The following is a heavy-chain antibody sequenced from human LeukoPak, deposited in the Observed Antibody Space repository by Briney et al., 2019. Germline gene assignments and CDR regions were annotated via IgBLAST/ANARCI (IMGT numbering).Heavy chain of an antibody. CDR3: ARLKRTTVTHDAFDI. Sequence: SETLSLTCTVSGGSISSGSYYWSWIRQPAGKGLEWIGRIYTSGSTNYNPSLKSRVTISVDTSKNQFSLKLSSVTAADTAVYYCARLKRTTVTHDAFDIWGQGTMVTVSS. D-gene: IGHD4-17*01. J-gene: IGHJ3*02. CDR1: GGSISSGSYY. V-gene: IGHV4-61*02. CDR2: IYTSGST.